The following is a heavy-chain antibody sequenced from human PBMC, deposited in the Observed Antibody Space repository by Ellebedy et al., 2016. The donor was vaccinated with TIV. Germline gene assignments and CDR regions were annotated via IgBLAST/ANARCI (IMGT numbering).Heavy chain of an antibody. CDR1: GYTFTRYY. CDR3: VRDRSYGSGTYSDHYYYYYGMDV. V-gene: IGHV1-46*01. J-gene: IGHJ6*02. CDR2: INPSGGAT. Sequence: ASVKVSCXASGYTFTRYYVHWVRQAPGQGLEWVGTINPSGGATRYAQNFQGRVTLTRDTSTGTLYMEMRSLTSEDTAVFYCVRDRSYGSGTYSDHYYYYYGMDVWGQGTTVTVSS. D-gene: IGHD3-10*01.